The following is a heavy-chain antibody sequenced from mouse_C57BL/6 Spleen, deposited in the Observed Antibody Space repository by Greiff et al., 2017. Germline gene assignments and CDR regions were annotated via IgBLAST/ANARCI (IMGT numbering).Heavy chain of an antibody. D-gene: IGHD2-1*01. CDR2: IHPNSGST. J-gene: IGHJ4*01. CDR3: ASPIYYGNLYYAMDY. Sequence: QVQLQQPGAELVKPGASVKLSCKASGYTFTSYWMHWVKQRPGQGLEWIGMIHPNSGSTNYNEKFKSKATLTVDKSSSTAYMQLSSLTSEDSAVYYCASPIYYGNLYYAMDYWGQGTSVTVSS. CDR1: GYTFTSYW. V-gene: IGHV1-64*01.